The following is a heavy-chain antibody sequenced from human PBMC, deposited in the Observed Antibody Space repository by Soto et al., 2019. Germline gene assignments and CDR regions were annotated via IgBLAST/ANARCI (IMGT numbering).Heavy chain of an antibody. Sequence: QVQLQESGPGLMKPSGTLSLTCAVSGGSITSNWWRWVSQPPGKGLEWIAESFHTGSANYNPSLMGRLTISMDKSRNHLSLNMTSVSAAEAAGYYCAGHIGGSGRRGFGQWGQGTLVTGSS. CDR3: AGHIGGSGRRGFGQ. D-gene: IGHD2-21*01. V-gene: IGHV4-4*02. CDR1: GGSITSNW. CDR2: SFHTGSA. J-gene: IGHJ4*02.